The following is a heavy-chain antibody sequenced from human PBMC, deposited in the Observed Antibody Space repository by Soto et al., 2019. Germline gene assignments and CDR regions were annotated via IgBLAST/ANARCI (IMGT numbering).Heavy chain of an antibody. Sequence: GGSLRLSCAASGFTFSTYWMNWVRQTPGKGLMWVSRISPDGSNRGYADSVEGRFTVSRDNAKNTLYLQMHSLRAEDTAMYYCARAGYCGPGCYYYFDYWGQGTLVTVSS. J-gene: IGHJ4*02. CDR3: ARAGYCGPGCYYYFDY. V-gene: IGHV3-74*01. D-gene: IGHD2-21*02. CDR1: GFTFSTYW. CDR2: ISPDGSNR.